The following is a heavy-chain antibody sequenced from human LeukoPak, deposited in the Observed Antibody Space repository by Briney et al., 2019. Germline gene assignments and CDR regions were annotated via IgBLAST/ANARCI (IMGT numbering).Heavy chain of an antibody. J-gene: IGHJ3*02. Sequence: GASVKVSCKASGYTFTGYYMHWVRQAPGQGLEWMGWINPNSGGTNYAQKFQGRVTMTRDTSISTAYMELSRLRSDDTAVYYCEVYSSSYGSGSYYNRDAFDIWGQGTMVTVSS. CDR1: GYTFTGYY. V-gene: IGHV1-2*02. CDR3: EVYSSSYGSGSYYNRDAFDI. CDR2: INPNSGGT. D-gene: IGHD3-10*01.